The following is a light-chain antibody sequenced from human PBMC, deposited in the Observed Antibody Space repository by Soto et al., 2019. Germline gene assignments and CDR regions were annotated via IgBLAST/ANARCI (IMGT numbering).Light chain of an antibody. CDR1: SSNIGAGYD. Sequence: QAVVTQPPSVSGAPGQRVTISCTGSSSNIGAGYDVHWYQQLPGKAPKLLIYSNSNRPSGVPDRFSGSKSGTSASLAITGLQAEDEADYYCQSYDSSLSGVLFGGGTKVTVL. CDR2: SNS. J-gene: IGLJ2*01. V-gene: IGLV1-40*01. CDR3: QSYDSSLSGVL.